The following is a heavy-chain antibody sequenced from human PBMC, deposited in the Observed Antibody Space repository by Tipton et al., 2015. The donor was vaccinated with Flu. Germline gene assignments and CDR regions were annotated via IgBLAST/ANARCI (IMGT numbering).Heavy chain of an antibody. CDR1: GDSISSGDYY. CDR2: IYYSGSA. CDR3: ARGWAYTSGWYRYYFDS. J-gene: IGHJ4*02. Sequence: LRLSCTVSGDSISSGDYYWTWIRQSPGKGLEWIGYIYYSGSAYYNPSLKSRVTMSVDTSKNQFSLKLTSVTAADTAIYYCARGWAYTSGWYRYYFDSWGQGTLVTVSS. D-gene: IGHD6-19*01. V-gene: IGHV4-30-4*01.